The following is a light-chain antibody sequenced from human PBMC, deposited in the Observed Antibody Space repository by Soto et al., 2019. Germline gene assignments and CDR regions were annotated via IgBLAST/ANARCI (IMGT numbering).Light chain of an antibody. CDR3: CSYAGRSSSSYV. CDR2: EGS. CDR1: SSDVGSYNL. Sequence: QAVVTQPASVSGSPGQSITISCTGTSSDVGSYNLVSWYQQNPGKAPKLMIYEGSKRPSGVSNRFSGSKSGNTASLTISGLQGEDEADYYCCSYAGRSSSSYVFGTGTKVTVL. V-gene: IGLV2-23*01. J-gene: IGLJ1*01.